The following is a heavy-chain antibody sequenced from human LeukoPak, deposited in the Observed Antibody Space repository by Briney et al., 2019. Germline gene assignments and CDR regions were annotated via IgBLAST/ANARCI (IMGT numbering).Heavy chain of an antibody. J-gene: IGHJ4*02. CDR3: ARGRPHGNDY. V-gene: IGHV3-7*01. CDR2: IKQDGSEK. Sequence: GGSLRLSCAASGFTFSSYWMSWVRQAPGKGLEWVANIKQDGSEKYYVDSVKGRFSISRDNAKNTLYLQMNSLRVEDTAVYYCARGRPHGNDYWGQGTLVTVSS. D-gene: IGHD4-23*01. CDR1: GFTFSSYW.